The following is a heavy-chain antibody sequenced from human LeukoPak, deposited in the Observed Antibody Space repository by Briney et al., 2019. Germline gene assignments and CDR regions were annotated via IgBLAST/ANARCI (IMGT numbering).Heavy chain of an antibody. J-gene: IGHJ4*02. D-gene: IGHD1-26*01. CDR3: AKGGGSPLDY. Sequence: PGGSLRLSCAASGFTLSSYWMHWVRQAPGKGLVWVSRINSDGSSTSYADSVKGRFTISRDNAKNTLYLQMNSLRDEDTAVYYCAKGGGSPLDYWGQGTLVTVSS. CDR1: GFTLSSYW. V-gene: IGHV3-74*01. CDR2: INSDGSST.